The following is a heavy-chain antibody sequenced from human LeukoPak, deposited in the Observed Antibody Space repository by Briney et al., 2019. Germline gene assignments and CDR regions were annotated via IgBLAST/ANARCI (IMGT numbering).Heavy chain of an antibody. V-gene: IGHV1-18*01. CDR2: ISAYNGNT. J-gene: IGHJ5*02. CDR3: ARVRRSAVTTGRWFDP. D-gene: IGHD4-17*01. Sequence: ASVKVSCKASGYTFTSYGISWVRQAPGQGLEWRGWISAYNGNTNYAQKLQGRVTMTTDTSTSTAYMELRSLRSDDTAVYYCARVRRSAVTTGRWFDPWGQGTLVTVSS. CDR1: GYTFTSYG.